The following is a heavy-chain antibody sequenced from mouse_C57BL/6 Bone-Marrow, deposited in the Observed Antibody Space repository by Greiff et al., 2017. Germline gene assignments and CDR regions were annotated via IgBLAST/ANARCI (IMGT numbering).Heavy chain of an antibody. Sequence: EVKLMESGPGLAKPSQTLSLTCSVTGYSITSDYWNWIRKFPGNKLEYMGYISYSGSTYYNPSLKSRISITRDTSKNQYYLQLNSVTTEDTATYYCARTLYSGSSYGAMDYWGQGTSVTVSS. CDR2: ISYSGST. V-gene: IGHV3-8*01. CDR1: GYSITSDY. CDR3: ARTLYSGSSYGAMDY. J-gene: IGHJ4*01. D-gene: IGHD1-1*01.